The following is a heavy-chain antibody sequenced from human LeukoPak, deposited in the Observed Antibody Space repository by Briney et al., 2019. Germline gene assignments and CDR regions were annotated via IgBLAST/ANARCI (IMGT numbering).Heavy chain of an antibody. J-gene: IGHJ3*02. CDR1: GGSISSSSYY. V-gene: IGHV4-39*01. CDR2: IYYSGST. D-gene: IGHD6-13*01. Sequence: SETLSLTCTVSGGSISSSSYYWGWHRQPPGKGLEWIGSIYYSGSTYYNPSLKSRVTISVDTSKNQFSLKLSSVTAADTAVYYCARHSTTTAALYAFDIWGQGTMVTVSS. CDR3: ARHSTTTAALYAFDI.